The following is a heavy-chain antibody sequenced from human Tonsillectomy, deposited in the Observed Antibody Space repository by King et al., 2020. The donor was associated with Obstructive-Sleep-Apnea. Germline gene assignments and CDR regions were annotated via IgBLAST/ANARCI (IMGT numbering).Heavy chain of an antibody. Sequence: QLVQSGAEVKKPGESLRISCKAAGYSFTNYWINWARQMPGKGLEWMGRIDPSYSYTNYNPSFQGHVTISADKSITTAYLQWSSLEASDTAMYYCARQDRGYSYGYDYWGQGTLVTVSS. CDR2: IDPSYSYT. J-gene: IGHJ4*02. D-gene: IGHD5-18*01. CDR1: GYSFTNYW. V-gene: IGHV5-10-1*01. CDR3: ARQDRGYSYGYDY.